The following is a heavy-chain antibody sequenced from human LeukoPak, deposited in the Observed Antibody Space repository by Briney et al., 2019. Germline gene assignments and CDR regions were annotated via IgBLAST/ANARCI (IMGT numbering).Heavy chain of an antibody. CDR1: GGSITTYY. CDR2: IYTSGST. V-gene: IGHV4-4*07. J-gene: IGHJ6*02. D-gene: IGHD1-1*01. CDR3: ARDRVESSGYYYYYGIDV. Sequence: PSETLSLTCTVSGGSITTYYWSWIRQLAGKRLEWIGRIYTSGSTTYNPSLKSRVTMSLDTSKNQFSLKLSSVTAADTAVYYCARDRVESSGYYYYYGIDVWGQGTTVTVSS.